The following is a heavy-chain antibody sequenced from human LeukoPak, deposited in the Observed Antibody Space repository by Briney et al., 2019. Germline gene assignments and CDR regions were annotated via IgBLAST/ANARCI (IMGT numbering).Heavy chain of an antibody. CDR1: GGSISSGYYY. D-gene: IGHD3-22*01. CDR3: ARDRVYDSSAYYSPI. J-gene: IGHJ4*02. Sequence: SETLSLTCTVSGGSISSGYYYWSWIRQHPGKGLEWIGYIYYSGSAYYNPSLKSRVTISVDTSKNQFSLKLSSVTAADTAVYYCARDRVYDSSAYYSPIWGQGTLVTVSP. V-gene: IGHV4-31*03. CDR2: IYYSGSA.